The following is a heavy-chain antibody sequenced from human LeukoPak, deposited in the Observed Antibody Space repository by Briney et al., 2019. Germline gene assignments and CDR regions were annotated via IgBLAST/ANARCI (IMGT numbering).Heavy chain of an antibody. Sequence: GGSLRLSCAASGFTFSSYSMNWVRQAPGKGLEWVSYISSSSSTIYYADSVKGRFTISRDNAKNSLYLQMNSLRAEDTAVYYCARGVASGSYLSFVYWGQGTLVTVSS. CDR2: ISSSSSTI. D-gene: IGHD1-26*01. CDR1: GFTFSSYS. J-gene: IGHJ4*02. V-gene: IGHV3-48*04. CDR3: ARGVASGSYLSFVY.